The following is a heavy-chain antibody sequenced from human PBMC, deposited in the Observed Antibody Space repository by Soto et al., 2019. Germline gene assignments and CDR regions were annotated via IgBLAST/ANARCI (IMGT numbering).Heavy chain of an antibody. CDR2: ISGSGGST. Sequence: EVQLLESGGGLVQPGGSLRLSCAASGFTFSSYAMSWVRQAPGKGLEWVSAISGSGGSTYYADSVKGRFTISRDNSKNTLYLQMNSLKPEDTAVYYCAKEFRSGSTYFDYWGQGTLVTVSS. CDR1: GFTFSSYA. CDR3: AKEFRSGSTYFDY. J-gene: IGHJ4*02. V-gene: IGHV3-23*01. D-gene: IGHD2-21*01.